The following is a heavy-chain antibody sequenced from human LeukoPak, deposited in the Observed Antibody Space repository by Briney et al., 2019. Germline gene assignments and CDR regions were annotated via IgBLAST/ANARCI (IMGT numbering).Heavy chain of an antibody. J-gene: IGHJ4*02. V-gene: IGHV1-2*02. D-gene: IGHD3-3*01. CDR2: INPNSGGT. CDR1: GYTFTSYY. CDR3: ERSPFRSICESAGLYYFDY. Sequence: EASVKVSCKASGYTFTSYYMHWVRQAPGQGLEWMGWINPNSGGTNYAQKFQGRVTMTRDTSISTAYMELSRLRSDDTAVYYCERSPFRSICESAGLYYFDYWGQGPLVTVSS.